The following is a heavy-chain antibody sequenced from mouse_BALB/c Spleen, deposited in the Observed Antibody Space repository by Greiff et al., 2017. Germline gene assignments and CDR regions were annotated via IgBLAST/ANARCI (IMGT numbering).Heavy chain of an antibody. CDR2: ISTYYGDA. D-gene: IGHD1-1*01. CDR3: ARFTTVVEGFAY. V-gene: IGHV1S137*01. Sequence: VQLQQSGAELVRPGVSVKISCKGSGYTFTDYAMHWVKQSHAKSLEWIGVISTYYGDASYNQKFKGKATMTVDKSSSTAYMELARLTSEDSAIYYCARFTTVVEGFAYWGQGTLVTVSA. J-gene: IGHJ3*01. CDR1: GYTFTDYA.